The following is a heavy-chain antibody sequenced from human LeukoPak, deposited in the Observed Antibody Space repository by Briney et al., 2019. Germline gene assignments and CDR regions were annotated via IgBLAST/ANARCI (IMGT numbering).Heavy chain of an antibody. D-gene: IGHD3-10*01. V-gene: IGHV4-34*01. Sequence: PSETLSLTCAVYGGSFSGYYWSWIRQPPGKGLEWLGEINHSGSTNYNPSLKSRVTISVDTSKNQFSLKLSSVTAADTAVYYCARRYGSGSSSDWYFDLWGRGTLVTVSS. CDR3: ARRYGSGSSSDWYFDL. CDR1: GGSFSGYY. J-gene: IGHJ2*01. CDR2: INHSGST.